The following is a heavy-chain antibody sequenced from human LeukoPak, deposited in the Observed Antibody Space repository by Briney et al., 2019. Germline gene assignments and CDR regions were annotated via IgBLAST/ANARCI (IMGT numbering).Heavy chain of an antibody. CDR1: GFTFSNAW. CDR2: ISGSGGST. V-gene: IGHV3-23*01. Sequence: GGSLRLSCAASGFTFSNAWMSWVRQAPGKGLEWVSAISGSGGSTYYADSVKGRFTISRDNSKNTLYLQMNSLRAEDTAIYYCARDQGYSSSWYYFDYWGQGTLVTVSS. CDR3: ARDQGYSSSWYYFDY. J-gene: IGHJ4*02. D-gene: IGHD6-13*01.